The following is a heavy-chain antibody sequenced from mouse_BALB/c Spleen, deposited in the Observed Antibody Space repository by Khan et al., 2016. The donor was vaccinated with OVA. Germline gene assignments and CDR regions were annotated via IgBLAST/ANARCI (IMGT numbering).Heavy chain of an antibody. CDR3: ANTGRSSAWLTY. CDR2: INPCTGYT. Sequence: VQLQQSGAELAKPGASVKMSCKASGYTFTSYWMHWVKQRPGQGLEWIGYINPCTGYTEYNQRFKVKATLTADKSSSTAYMQLSSLTSEESSVYYCANTGRSSAWLTYWGQGTLVTVSA. V-gene: IGHV1-7*01. CDR1: GYTFTSYW. J-gene: IGHJ3*01.